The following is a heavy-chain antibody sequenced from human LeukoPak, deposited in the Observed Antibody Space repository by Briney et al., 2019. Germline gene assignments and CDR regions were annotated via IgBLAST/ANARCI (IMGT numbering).Heavy chain of an antibody. D-gene: IGHD2-2*01. CDR2: IYTSGST. V-gene: IGHV4-4*07. Sequence: SETLSLTCTVSGGSISSYYWSWIRQPAGKGLEWIGRIYTSGSTNYNPSLKSRVTMSVDTSKNQFSLKLSSVTAADTAVYYCARVKGYCSSTSCYRYFDYWGQGTLVTVSS. CDR1: GGSISSYY. J-gene: IGHJ4*02. CDR3: ARVKGYCSSTSCYRYFDY.